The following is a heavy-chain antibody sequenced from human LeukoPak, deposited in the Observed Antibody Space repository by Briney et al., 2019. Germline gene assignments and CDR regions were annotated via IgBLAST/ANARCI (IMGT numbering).Heavy chain of an antibody. CDR3: ASPRSYYDSSGYYIS. J-gene: IGHJ5*02. Sequence: SETLSLTCTVSSGSVSSGSYYWSWIRQPPGKGLEWIGYIYYSGSTNYNPSLKSRVTISVDTSKNQFSLKLSSVTAADTAVYYCASPRSYYDSSGYYISWGQGTLVTVSS. CDR1: SGSVSSGSYY. CDR2: IYYSGST. D-gene: IGHD3-22*01. V-gene: IGHV4-61*01.